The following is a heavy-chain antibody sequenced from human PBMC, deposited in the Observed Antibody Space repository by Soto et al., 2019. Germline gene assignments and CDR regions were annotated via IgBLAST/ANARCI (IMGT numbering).Heavy chain of an antibody. Sequence: QVQLVQSGAEVKKPGSSVKVSCKASGGTFSSYAISWVRQAPGQGLEWMGGIIPIFGTANYAQKFQGRVTITADESTSTAYMERSSLRSEDTAVYYCARDRLRRFLEWLGSYYYGMDVWGQGTTVTVSS. J-gene: IGHJ6*02. CDR1: GGTFSSYA. CDR3: ARDRLRRFLEWLGSYYYGMDV. CDR2: IIPIFGTA. D-gene: IGHD3-3*01. V-gene: IGHV1-69*12.